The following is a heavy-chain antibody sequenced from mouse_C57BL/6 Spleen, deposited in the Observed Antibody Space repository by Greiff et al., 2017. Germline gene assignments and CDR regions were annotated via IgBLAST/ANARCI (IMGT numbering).Heavy chain of an antibody. CDR3: TRWGDYYGSSYGFAY. V-gene: IGHV1-9*01. CDR2: ILPGSGST. J-gene: IGHJ3*01. CDR1: GYTFTGYW. D-gene: IGHD1-1*01. Sequence: VQLQQSGAELMKPGASVKLSCKASGYTFTGYWIEWVKQRPGHGLEWIGDILPGSGSTNYNENFKGKAKITADTSSNTAYMQLSSLTTEDSAVYCCTRWGDYYGSSYGFAYWGQGTLVTVAA.